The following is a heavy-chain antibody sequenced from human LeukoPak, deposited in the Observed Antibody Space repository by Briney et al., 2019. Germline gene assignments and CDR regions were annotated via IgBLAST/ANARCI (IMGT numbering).Heavy chain of an antibody. Sequence: GGSLRLSCAASGFTFSNYAMSWVRQAPGKGLEWVSGVSGSGGATYYADSVKGRFTISRDNSKNTLYLQMNSLRAEDTAVYYCAKGDNNILTGYYNSFDSWGQGTLVTVSS. J-gene: IGHJ4*02. D-gene: IGHD3-9*01. CDR2: VSGSGGAT. CDR3: AKGDNNILTGYYNSFDS. V-gene: IGHV3-23*01. CDR1: GFTFSNYA.